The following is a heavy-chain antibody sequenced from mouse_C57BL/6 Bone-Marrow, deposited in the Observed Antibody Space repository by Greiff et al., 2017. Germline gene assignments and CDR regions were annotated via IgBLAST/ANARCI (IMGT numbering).Heavy chain of an antibody. V-gene: IGHV14-2*01. D-gene: IGHD1-1*01. CDR1: GFNIKDYY. Sequence: VQLKESGAELVKPGASVKLSCTASGFNIKDYYIHWVKQRTEQGLEWIGRIDPEDGETKYAPKFQDKATITADTSYNTAYMQLSSLPSDDTAVYYFTRSLIYYGTNYWGQGTTLTVSS. CDR2: IDPEDGET. CDR3: TRSLIYYGTNY. J-gene: IGHJ2*01.